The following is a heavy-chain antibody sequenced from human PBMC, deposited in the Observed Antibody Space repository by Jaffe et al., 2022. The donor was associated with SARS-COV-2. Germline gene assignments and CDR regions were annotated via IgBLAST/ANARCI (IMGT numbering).Heavy chain of an antibody. CDR1: GFTFSSYA. V-gene: IGHV3-64*02. Sequence: EVQLVESGEGLVQPGGSLRLSCAASGFTFSSYAMHWVRQAPGKGLEYVSGITSNGRSTYYADSVKGRFTISRDNSKNTLYLQMGSLRAEDMGVYYCARRNWNDDFYYMDVWGKGTTVTVSS. J-gene: IGHJ6*03. CDR3: ARRNWNDDFYYMDV. D-gene: IGHD1-1*01. CDR2: ITSNGRST.